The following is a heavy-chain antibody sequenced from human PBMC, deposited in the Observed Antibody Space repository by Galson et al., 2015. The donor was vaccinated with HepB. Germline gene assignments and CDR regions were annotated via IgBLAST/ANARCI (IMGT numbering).Heavy chain of an antibody. V-gene: IGHV3-7*01. J-gene: IGHJ2*01. CDR2: IKQDGGEE. D-gene: IGHD2-21*02. CDR3: ARDRRWPDFVDWYFAV. CDR1: GFNFSNYW. Sequence: SLRLSCAASGFNFSNYWMRWIRQAPGKGLEWVANIKQDGGEEYYVDSVKGRFTISRDNAKNSVYLQMNSLRAEDTAVYYCARDRRWPDFVDWYFAVRGRATLVTVSS.